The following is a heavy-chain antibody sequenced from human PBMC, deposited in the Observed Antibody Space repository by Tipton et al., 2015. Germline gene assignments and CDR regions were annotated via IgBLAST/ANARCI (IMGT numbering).Heavy chain of an antibody. CDR3: ARDPSRLGVQGYLDY. CDR1: GFTFSSYW. J-gene: IGHJ4*02. CDR2: IRYNGDEE. V-gene: IGHV3-33*08. D-gene: IGHD3-16*01. Sequence: SLRLSCAASGFTFSSYWMTWVRQAPGKGLEWVAVIRYNGDEEHYADSVKGRFTISRDNSKNTLYLQMNSLRAGDTAVYYCARDPSRLGVQGYLDYWGQGAPVTVSS.